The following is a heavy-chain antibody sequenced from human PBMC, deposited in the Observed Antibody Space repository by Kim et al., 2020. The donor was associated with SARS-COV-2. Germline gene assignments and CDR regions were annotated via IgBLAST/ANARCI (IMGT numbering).Heavy chain of an antibody. V-gene: IGHV1-18*01. D-gene: IGHD3-9*01. CDR2: NT. CDR3: ARGGVLAGSDY. Sequence: NTKYAQKFQGRVTMTTDTSTNTAHMELKSLRSDDTAVYYCARGGVLAGSDYWGQGSLVTVSS. J-gene: IGHJ4*02.